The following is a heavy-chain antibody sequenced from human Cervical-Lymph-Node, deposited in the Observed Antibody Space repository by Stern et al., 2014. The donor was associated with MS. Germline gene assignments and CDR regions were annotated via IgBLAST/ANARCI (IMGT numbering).Heavy chain of an antibody. CDR2: INSDGSST. CDR1: GFTFSSYW. CDR3: ARSIWFDP. J-gene: IGHJ5*02. V-gene: IGHV3-74*01. D-gene: IGHD2-2*02. Sequence: EVQLVESGGGLVQPGGSLKLSCAASGFTFSSYWMDWVRQAPGKGLVWVLRINSDGSSTSYGDSVKGRFTISRDNAKNTLYLQMNSLRAEDTAVYYGARSIWFDPWGQGTLVTVSS.